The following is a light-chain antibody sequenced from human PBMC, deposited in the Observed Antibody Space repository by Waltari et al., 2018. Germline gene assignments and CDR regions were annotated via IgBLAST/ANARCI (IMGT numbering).Light chain of an antibody. Sequence: QSALTQPPSASGSPGQSVTISCTGTSSDVGGYNYVSWYQQHPGKAPKLVISEVNKRPSGVPDRVSGSKSGNTASLTVSGLQTEDEADYYCTSYADNNNWVFGGGTKLTVL. CDR2: EVN. V-gene: IGLV2-8*01. CDR1: SSDVGGYNY. CDR3: TSYADNNNWV. J-gene: IGLJ3*02.